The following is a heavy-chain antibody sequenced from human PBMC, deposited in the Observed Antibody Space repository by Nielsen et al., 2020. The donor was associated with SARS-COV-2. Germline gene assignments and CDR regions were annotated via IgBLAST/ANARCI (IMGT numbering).Heavy chain of an antibody. V-gene: IGHV4-39*07. CDR2: IYYSGST. Sequence: WIRQPPGKGLEWIGSIYYSGSTYYNPSFKSRLTISIDTSKNQFSLKLSSVTAADTAVYYCARGKQILRYFDWLSYWFDPWGQGTLVTVSS. D-gene: IGHD3-9*01. J-gene: IGHJ5*02. CDR3: ARGKQILRYFDWLSYWFDP.